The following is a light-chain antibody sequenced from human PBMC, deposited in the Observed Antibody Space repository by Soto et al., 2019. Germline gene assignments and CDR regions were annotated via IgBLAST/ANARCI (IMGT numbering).Light chain of an antibody. J-gene: IGKJ1*01. CDR2: DAS. V-gene: IGKV3-15*01. CDR1: QSVSSS. Sequence: EIVMTQSPATLSVSPRERATLSCRASQSVSSSLAWYQQKPGQAPRLLIYDASTRATGIPTRFSGSGSGTEFTLTISSLQSEDFAVYYCQQFSKWPPWTFGQGTKVEIK. CDR3: QQFSKWPPWT.